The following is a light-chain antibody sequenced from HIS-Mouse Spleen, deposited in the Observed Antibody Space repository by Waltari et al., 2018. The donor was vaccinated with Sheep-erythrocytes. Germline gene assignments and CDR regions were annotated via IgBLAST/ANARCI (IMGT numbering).Light chain of an antibody. CDR1: SSDVGGYNY. V-gene: IGLV2-11*01. CDR2: DVS. J-gene: IGLJ3*02. CDR3: CSYAGSYTFWV. Sequence: QSALTQPRSVSGSPGQSVTISCTGTSSDVGGYNYVSWSQQHQGKAPKLMIYDVSKRPAGVPDRFSGSKSGNTASLTISGLQAEDEADYYCCSYAGSYTFWVFGGGTKLTVL.